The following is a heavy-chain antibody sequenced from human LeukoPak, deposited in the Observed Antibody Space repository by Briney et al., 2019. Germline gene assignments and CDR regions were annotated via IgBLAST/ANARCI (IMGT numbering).Heavy chain of an antibody. Sequence: SETLSLTCAVSGVSFDDYYWAWVRQTPGKGLEWIGEINHSGYTNDSPSLKSRVTLSIDTSRKQFSLNLRSVAVADAGIYYCTRMTTGHDYWGQGTLVTVSS. CDR3: TRMTTGHDY. CDR2: INHSGYT. J-gene: IGHJ4*02. V-gene: IGHV4-34*01. CDR1: GVSFDDYY. D-gene: IGHD4-17*01.